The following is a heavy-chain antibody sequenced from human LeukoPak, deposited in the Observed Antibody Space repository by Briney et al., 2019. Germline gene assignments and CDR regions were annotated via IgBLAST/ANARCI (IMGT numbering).Heavy chain of an antibody. V-gene: IGHV5-51*01. CDR1: GYSFTTYW. CDR2: IYPYDSDA. J-gene: IGHJ3*02. D-gene: IGHD6-6*01. Sequence: GESLKMSCKGSGYSFTTYWIAWVRQMPGKGLECMGIIYPYDSDARYSPSFQGQVTISADKSISTAYLQWSSLRASDTAMYYCARVLRDSSSPFAFDIWGQGTMVTVSS. CDR3: ARVLRDSSSPFAFDI.